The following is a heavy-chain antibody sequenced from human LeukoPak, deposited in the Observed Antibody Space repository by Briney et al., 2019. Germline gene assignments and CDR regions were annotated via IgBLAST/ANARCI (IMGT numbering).Heavy chain of an antibody. D-gene: IGHD3-10*02. CDR3: AELGITMIGGV. CDR2: ISSSGSTI. V-gene: IGHV3-48*03. J-gene: IGHJ6*04. CDR1: GFTFSRYS. Sequence: GGSLRLSCAASGFTFSRYSMNWVRQVPGKGLEWVSYISSSGSTIYYADSVKGRFTISRDNAKNSLYLQMNSLRAEDTAVYYCAELGITMIGGVWGKGTTVTISS.